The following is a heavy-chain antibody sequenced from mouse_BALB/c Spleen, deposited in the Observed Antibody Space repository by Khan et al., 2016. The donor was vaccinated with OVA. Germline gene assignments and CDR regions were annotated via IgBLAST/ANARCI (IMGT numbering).Heavy chain of an antibody. CDR3: AGVGYRLWTN. Sequence: QVRLQQSGAELVRPGSSVKISCKASGYAFSNYWTNWVKQRSGQGLEWIGQISPGNGGTNYNEKFTGKARLTADTSSSTAYMQLSSLTSEDSAVYLSAGVGYRLWTNWGKGTT. CDR1: GYAFSNYW. D-gene: IGHD3-2*02. V-gene: IGHV1-80*01. CDR2: ISPGNGGT. J-gene: IGHJ1*03.